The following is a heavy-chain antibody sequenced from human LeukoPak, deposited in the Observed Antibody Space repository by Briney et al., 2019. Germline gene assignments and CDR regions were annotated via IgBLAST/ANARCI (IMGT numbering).Heavy chain of an antibody. Sequence: ASVKVSCKASGYTFTSYYMHWVRQAPGQGLEWMGLINPTGGSTGYAQKFQGRVTMTRDMSTSTDYMELSSLRAEDTALYYCAREEHGSGSHNYYYYMDVWGKGTTVTVSS. CDR1: GYTFTSYY. V-gene: IGHV1-46*01. D-gene: IGHD3-10*01. CDR2: INPTGGST. J-gene: IGHJ6*03. CDR3: AREEHGSGSHNYYYYMDV.